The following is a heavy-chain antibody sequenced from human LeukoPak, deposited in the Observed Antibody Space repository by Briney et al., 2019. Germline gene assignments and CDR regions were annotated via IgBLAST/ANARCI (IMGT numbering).Heavy chain of an antibody. CDR2: INPNSGGT. V-gene: IGHV1-2*02. D-gene: IGHD6-6*01. CDR3: ARSPKQLHSWFDP. Sequence: ASVKVSCKASGYTFTGYYMHWVRQAPGQGLEWMGWINPNSGGTNYAQKFQGRVTMTTDTSTSTAYMELRSLRSDDTAVYYCARSPKQLHSWFDPWGQGTLVTVSS. CDR1: GYTFTGYY. J-gene: IGHJ5*02.